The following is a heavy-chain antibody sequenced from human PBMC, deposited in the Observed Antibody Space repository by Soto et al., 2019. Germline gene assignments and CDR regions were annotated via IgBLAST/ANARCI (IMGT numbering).Heavy chain of an antibody. V-gene: IGHV3-11*01. CDR2: ISSSGSTI. Sequence: GGSLRLSCAASGFTFSDYYMSWIRQAPGKGLEWVSYISSSGSTIYYADSVKGRFTISRDNAKNSLYLQMNSLRAEDTAVYDCAGLLLWFGESDDAFDIWGQGTMVTVSS. CDR3: AGLLLWFGESDDAFDI. CDR1: GFTFSDYY. J-gene: IGHJ3*02. D-gene: IGHD3-10*01.